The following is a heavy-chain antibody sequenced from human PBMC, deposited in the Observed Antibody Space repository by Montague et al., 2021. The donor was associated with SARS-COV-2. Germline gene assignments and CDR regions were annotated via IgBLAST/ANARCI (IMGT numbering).Heavy chain of an antibody. CDR1: GGSFSDYY. D-gene: IGHD3-9*01. CDR3: ARRLNYDILTGGALQYYYGMDV. Sequence: SETLSLTCAVHGGSFSDYYWSWIRQPPGKGLEWIGEINHSGSTNYNPSLKSRVTISVDTSKNQFSLKLSSVTAADTAVYYCARRLNYDILTGGALQYYYGMDVWGQGTTVTVSS. V-gene: IGHV4-34*01. J-gene: IGHJ6*02. CDR2: INHSGST.